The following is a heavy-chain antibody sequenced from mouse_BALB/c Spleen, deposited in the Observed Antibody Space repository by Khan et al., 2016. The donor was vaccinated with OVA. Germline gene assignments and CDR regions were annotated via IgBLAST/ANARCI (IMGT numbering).Heavy chain of an antibody. V-gene: IGHV3-2*02. Sequence: EVQLQESGPGLVKPSQSLSLTCTVTGYSITSGYAWNWLQQFPENKLEWMGYISYSGGTSYNPSLKSRISITRDTSKNQFFLQLNSVTTEDTATYYCARGNYYGYYFDYWGQGTPLTVSS. D-gene: IGHD1-1*01. CDR2: ISYSGGT. CDR1: GYSITSGYA. J-gene: IGHJ2*01. CDR3: ARGNYYGYYFDY.